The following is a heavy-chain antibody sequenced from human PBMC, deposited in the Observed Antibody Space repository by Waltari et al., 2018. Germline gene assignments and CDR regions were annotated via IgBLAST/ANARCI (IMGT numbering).Heavy chain of an antibody. J-gene: IGHJ2*01. Sequence: EVQLVESGGGLVQPGGSVRLSCDASGFTFRLYWMHWVRQVPGKGLVWVSRSNSDGSSISYADSVKGRFTIYKDNAKNTVYLQMNSLRDDDTAIYYWARGARRTTVTTGWWYFDVWGRGTLVTVSS. CDR3: ARGARRTTVTTGWWYFDV. CDR1: GFTFRLYW. D-gene: IGHD4-17*01. V-gene: IGHV3-74*01. CDR2: SNSDGSSI.